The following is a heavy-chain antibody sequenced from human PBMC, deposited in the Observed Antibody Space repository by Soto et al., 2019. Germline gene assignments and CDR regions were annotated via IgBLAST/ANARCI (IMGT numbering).Heavy chain of an antibody. CDR1: GYSFTSYW. D-gene: IGHD2-15*01. CDR3: ARNRGYCSGGSCYYSPLYYYYGMDV. J-gene: IGHJ6*02. Sequence: GESLKISCKGSGYSFTSYWIGWVRQMPGKGLEWMGIIYPGDSDTRYSPSFQGQVTISADKSISTAYLQWSSLKASDTAMYYCARNRGYCSGGSCYYSPLYYYYGMDVWGQGTTVTVSS. CDR2: IYPGDSDT. V-gene: IGHV5-51*01.